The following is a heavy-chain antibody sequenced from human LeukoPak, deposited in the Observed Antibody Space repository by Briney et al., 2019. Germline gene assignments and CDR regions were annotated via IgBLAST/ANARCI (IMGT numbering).Heavy chain of an antibody. J-gene: IGHJ4*02. D-gene: IGHD2-2*02. V-gene: IGHV1-69*13. CDR3: ARARGRNIVVVPAAIYYFDY. CDR1: GGTFSSYA. Sequence: SAKVSCKASGGTFSSYAISWVRQAPGQGLEWMGGIIPIFGTANYAQKFQGRVTITADESTSTAYMELSSLRSEDTAVYYCARARGRNIVVVPAAIYYFDYWGQGTLVTVSS. CDR2: IIPIFGTA.